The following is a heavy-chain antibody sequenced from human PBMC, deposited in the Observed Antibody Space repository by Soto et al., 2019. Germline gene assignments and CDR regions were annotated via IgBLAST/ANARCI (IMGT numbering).Heavy chain of an antibody. CDR3: ARFVGYGGDDYYFDY. J-gene: IGHJ4*02. CDR1: GFTFSTYA. Sequence: QVQLVESGGGVVRPGRSLRLSCTASGFTFSTYAMHWVRQAPGKGLEWVAVISNDGTNKYHADSVKGRFTISRDNSKNTTYLQMNSLRADDTAMYYCARFVGYGGDDYYFDYWGQGTLVTVSS. D-gene: IGHD5-12*01. V-gene: IGHV3-30-3*01. CDR2: ISNDGTNK.